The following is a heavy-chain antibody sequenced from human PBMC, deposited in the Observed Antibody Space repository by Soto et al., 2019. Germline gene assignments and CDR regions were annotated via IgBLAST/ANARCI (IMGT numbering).Heavy chain of an antibody. CDR2: ISGSGGST. J-gene: IGHJ4*02. CDR1: GFTFSSYA. CDR3: AKDWGRYYYDSSGYYDY. D-gene: IGHD3-22*01. V-gene: IGHV3-23*01. Sequence: EVQLFESGGGLVQPGGSLRLSCAASGFTFSSYAMSWVRQAPGKGLEWVSAISGSGGSTYYADSVKGRFTISRDNSKNTLYLQMNSLRAEDTAVYYCAKDWGRYYYDSSGYYDYWGQGTLVTVSS.